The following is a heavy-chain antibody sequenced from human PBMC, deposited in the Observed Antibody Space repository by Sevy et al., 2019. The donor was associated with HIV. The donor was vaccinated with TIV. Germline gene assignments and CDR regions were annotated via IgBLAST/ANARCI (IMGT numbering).Heavy chain of an antibody. CDR3: ARRGNYYGDAFDF. D-gene: IGHD3-10*01. Sequence: GGSLRLSCEASGFTFSSYWMTWVRQAPGKGLEWVSSVSGSGGKRYNADSVKGRFTISRDNSKNTLYLQMNSLRAEDTAVYYCARRGNYYGDAFDFWGQGTVVTVSS. J-gene: IGHJ3*01. V-gene: IGHV3-23*01. CDR2: VSGSGGKR. CDR1: GFTFSSYW.